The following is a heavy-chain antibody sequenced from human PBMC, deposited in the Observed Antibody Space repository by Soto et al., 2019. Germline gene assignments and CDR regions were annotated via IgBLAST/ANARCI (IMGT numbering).Heavy chain of an antibody. CDR3: ARERKFDFWRKGLDV. J-gene: IGHJ6*02. D-gene: IGHD3-3*01. Sequence: ASVKFSCKASGYTFTTYDINLVRQAPGQGLEWLGWMDPNSGSTGYAQNFQGRITMTRNISRNTAHMELSSLQSEDTAVYYCARERKFDFWRKGLDVWGQGTTVTVSS. V-gene: IGHV1-8*01. CDR1: GYTFTTYD. CDR2: MDPNSGST.